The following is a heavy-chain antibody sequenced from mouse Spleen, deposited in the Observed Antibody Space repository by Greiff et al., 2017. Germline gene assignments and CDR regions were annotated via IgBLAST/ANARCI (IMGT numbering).Heavy chain of an antibody. CDR1: GYTFTSYT. V-gene: IGHV1-4*01. CDR3: ARTYYDGSYGAY. J-gene: IGHJ3*01. CDR2: INPSSGYT. Sequence: QVQLQQSGAELARPGASVKMSCKASGYTFTSYTMHWVKQRPGQGLEWIGYINPSSGYTKYNQKFKDKATLTADKSSSTAYMQLSSLTSEDSAVYYCARTYYDGSYGAYWGQGTLVTVSA. D-gene: IGHD1-1*01.